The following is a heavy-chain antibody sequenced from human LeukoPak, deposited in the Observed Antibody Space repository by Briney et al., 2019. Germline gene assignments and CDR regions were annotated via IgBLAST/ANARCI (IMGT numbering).Heavy chain of an antibody. CDR2: ISGSAYST. Sequence: GGSLRLSCAASGFTFSSYGLSWVRQAPGKGLEWVSHISGSAYSTYYADSVKGRFTISRDYSKNTLYLRMNSLRAEDTAVYYCAKDDNWLQFESWGQGTLVTVSS. D-gene: IGHD5-24*01. CDR1: GFTFSSYG. V-gene: IGHV3-23*01. J-gene: IGHJ5*01. CDR3: AKDDNWLQFES.